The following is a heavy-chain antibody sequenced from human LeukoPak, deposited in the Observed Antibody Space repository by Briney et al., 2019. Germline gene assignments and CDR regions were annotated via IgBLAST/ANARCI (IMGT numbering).Heavy chain of an antibody. CDR2: ISGGGGGT. CDR1: GFILSTYA. Sequence: PGGSLRLSCAASGFILSTYAMSWVRQAPGKGLEWVSGISGGGGGTYFADSVKGRFTISRDNSKNTLYLQMNSLRAEDTAVYYCAREKGNWFDPWGQGTLVTVSS. V-gene: IGHV3-23*01. J-gene: IGHJ5*02. CDR3: AREKGNWFDP.